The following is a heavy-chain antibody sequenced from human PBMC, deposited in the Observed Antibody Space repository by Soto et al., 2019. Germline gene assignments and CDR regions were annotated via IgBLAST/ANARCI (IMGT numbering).Heavy chain of an antibody. CDR1: GGTFSSYT. Sequence: QVQLVQSGAAVKKPRSSVKVSCKASGGTFSSYTISWVRQSPGQGLEWMGRIIPILGIANNAQKFQGRVTLTTAKATSTAYMEMSSLRWKAPAVYYCAAEYGGTSAWGQGPLVTVSS. J-gene: IGHJ4*02. D-gene: IGHD2-15*01. V-gene: IGHV1-69*02. CDR2: IIPILGIA. CDR3: AAEYGGTSA.